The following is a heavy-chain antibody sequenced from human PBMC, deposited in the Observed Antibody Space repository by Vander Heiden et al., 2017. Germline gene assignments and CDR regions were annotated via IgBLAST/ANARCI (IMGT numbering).Heavy chain of an antibody. J-gene: IGHJ3*02. CDR1: GFPFSSYG. CDR3: ARDSMRLRYFDYDAFDI. D-gene: IGHD3-9*01. V-gene: IGHV3-48*02. Sequence: EVQLVESGGGLVQPGGSLRLSCAASGFPFSSYGMNWVRQAPGKGLEWVSYISSSSSTIYYADSVKGRFTISRDNSKNSLYLQMNSLRDEDTAVYYCARDSMRLRYFDYDAFDIWGQGTMVTVSS. CDR2: ISSSSSTI.